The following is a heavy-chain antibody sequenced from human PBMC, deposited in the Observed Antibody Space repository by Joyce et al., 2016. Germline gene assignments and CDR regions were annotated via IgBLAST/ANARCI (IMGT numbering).Heavy chain of an antibody. CDR1: GYTFTIYY. J-gene: IGHJ6*02. CDR2: INPSGGST. Sequence: QVQLVQSGAEVKKPGASVKVSCKASGYTFTIYYMHWVRQAPGQGLEWRGIINPSGGSTTYAQKFQGRVTMTRDTSTSTVYMELSSLRSEDTAVYYCARDPYYNFWSGPYYYGMDVWGQGTTVTVSS. V-gene: IGHV1-46*01. D-gene: IGHD3-3*01. CDR3: ARDPYYNFWSGPYYYGMDV.